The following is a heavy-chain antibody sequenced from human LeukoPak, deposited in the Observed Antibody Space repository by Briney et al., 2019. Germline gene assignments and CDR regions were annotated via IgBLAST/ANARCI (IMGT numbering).Heavy chain of an antibody. D-gene: IGHD3-9*01. CDR2: IKQDGSEK. J-gene: IGHJ4*02. Sequence: PGGSLRLSCAASGFTFSSYWMSWVRQAPGKGLEWVANIKQDGSEKYYVDSVKGRFTISRDNAKNSLYLQMNSLRAEDTAVYYCARASPYYDILTGYRAFDYWGQGTLVTVSS. CDR1: GFTFSSYW. V-gene: IGHV3-7*01. CDR3: ARASPYYDILTGYRAFDY.